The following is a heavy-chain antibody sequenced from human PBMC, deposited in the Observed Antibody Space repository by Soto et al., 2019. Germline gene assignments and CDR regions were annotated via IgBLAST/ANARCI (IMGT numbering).Heavy chain of an antibody. CDR3: AREHYGNSAWFDP. Sequence: QVQLVQSGAEGKNPGASVKVPCKAPGSTFPSYNINWGRQATGKGFEGMGWMNPNSGNTGYAQKFQGRVTMTRNTSISTAYMELSSLRSEDTAVYYCAREHYGNSAWFDPWGQGTLVTVSS. CDR2: MNPNSGNT. V-gene: IGHV1-8*01. CDR1: GSTFPSYN. J-gene: IGHJ5*02. D-gene: IGHD3-10*01.